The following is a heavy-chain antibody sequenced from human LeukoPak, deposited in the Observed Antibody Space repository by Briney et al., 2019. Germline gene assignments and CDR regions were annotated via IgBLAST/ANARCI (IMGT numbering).Heavy chain of an antibody. CDR2: VYTSGST. J-gene: IGHJ4*02. CDR3: ARAGLGYSYGFDY. Sequence: PSETLSLTCSVSGDSISRYYWSWVRHPAGKGLEWIGRVYTSGSTNYNPSLKSRVTMSLDPSKNQFSLKLSSVTAADTAVYYCARAGLGYSYGFDYWGQGTLVTVSS. CDR1: GDSISRYY. V-gene: IGHV4-4*07. D-gene: IGHD5-18*01.